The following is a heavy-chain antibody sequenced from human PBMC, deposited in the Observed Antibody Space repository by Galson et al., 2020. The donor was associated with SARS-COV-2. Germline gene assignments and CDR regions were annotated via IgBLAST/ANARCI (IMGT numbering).Heavy chain of an antibody. Sequence: ASVKVSCKASGYTFTSYGISWVRQAPGQGLEWMGWISAYNGNTNYAQKLQGRVTMTTDTSTSTAYMELRSLRSDDTAVYYCARDRGTPSQLASFYYYYGMDVWGQGTTVTVSS. CDR1: GYTFTSYG. CDR3: ARDRGTPSQLASFYYYYGMDV. J-gene: IGHJ6*02. CDR2: ISAYNGNT. D-gene: IGHD6-13*01. V-gene: IGHV1-18*04.